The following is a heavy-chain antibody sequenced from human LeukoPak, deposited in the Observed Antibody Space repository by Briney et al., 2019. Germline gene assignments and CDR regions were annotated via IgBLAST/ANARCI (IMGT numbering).Heavy chain of an antibody. Sequence: GGSLRLSCAASGFTFSSYGMNWVRQAPGKGLEWVSVIYSGGSTYYADSVKGRFTISRDNSKNTLYLQMNSLRAEDTAVYYCASPMIYDSSGYTDYWGQGTLVTVSS. CDR3: ASPMIYDSSGYTDY. V-gene: IGHV3-66*01. D-gene: IGHD3-22*01. CDR2: IYSGGST. J-gene: IGHJ4*02. CDR1: GFTFSSYG.